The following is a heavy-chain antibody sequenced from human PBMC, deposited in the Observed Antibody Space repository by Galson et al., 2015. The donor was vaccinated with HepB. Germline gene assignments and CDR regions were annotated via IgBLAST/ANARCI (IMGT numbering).Heavy chain of an antibody. Sequence: SLRLSCAASGFTFSSYAMHWVRQAPGKGLEWVAVISYDGSNKYYADSVKGRFTISRDNSKNTLYLQMNSLRAEDTAVYYCARAKVDPDSSSWPMNPYFDYWGQGTLVTVSS. V-gene: IGHV3-30-3*01. J-gene: IGHJ4*02. CDR1: GFTFSSYA. CDR3: ARAKVDPDSSSWPMNPYFDY. D-gene: IGHD6-13*01. CDR2: ISYDGSNK.